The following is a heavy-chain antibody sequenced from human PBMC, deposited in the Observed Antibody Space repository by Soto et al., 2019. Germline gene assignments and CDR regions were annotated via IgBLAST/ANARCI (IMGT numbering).Heavy chain of an antibody. CDR2: IYSGGST. CDR1: GFTVSSNY. J-gene: IGHJ6*02. Sequence: GGSLRLSCAASGFTVSSNYMSWVRQAPGKGLEWVSVIYSGGSTYYADSVKGRFTISRDNSKNTLYLQMNSLRAEDTAVYYCARAGYYYYGMDVWGQGTTVTVSS. V-gene: IGHV3-53*01. CDR3: ARAGYYYYGMDV.